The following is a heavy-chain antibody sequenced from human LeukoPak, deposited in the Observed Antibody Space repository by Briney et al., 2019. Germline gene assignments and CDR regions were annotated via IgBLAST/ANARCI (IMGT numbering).Heavy chain of an antibody. D-gene: IGHD6-19*01. J-gene: IGHJ5*02. CDR3: ARDSRYSSGWYVWFDP. Sequence: ASVKVSCKTSGGTLSNYAISWVRQAPGQGLEWMGGIIPIFGTVNYAQKFQGSVTITADESTSTAYMELSSLRSEDTAVYYCARDSRYSSGWYVWFDPWGQGTLVTVSS. V-gene: IGHV1-69*01. CDR1: GGTLSNYA. CDR2: IIPIFGTV.